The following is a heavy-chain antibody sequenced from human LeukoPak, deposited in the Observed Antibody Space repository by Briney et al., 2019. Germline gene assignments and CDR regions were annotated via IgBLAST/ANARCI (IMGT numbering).Heavy chain of an antibody. Sequence: ASVKVSCKASGYTFTGYYMHWVRQAPGQGLEWMGWINPNSGGTNYAQKLQGRVTMTTDTSTSTAYMELGSLRSADTAVYYCARLEQWLVKTFDYWGQGTLVTVSS. D-gene: IGHD6-19*01. V-gene: IGHV1-2*02. CDR2: INPNSGGT. J-gene: IGHJ4*02. CDR1: GYTFTGYY. CDR3: ARLEQWLVKTFDY.